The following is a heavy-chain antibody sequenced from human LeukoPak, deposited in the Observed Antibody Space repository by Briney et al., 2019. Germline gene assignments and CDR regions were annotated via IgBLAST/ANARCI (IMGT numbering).Heavy chain of an antibody. CDR3: GRFKTYFDS. J-gene: IGHJ4*02. CDR1: GFTFSSYA. Sequence: GGSLRLSCAASGFTFSSYAMSWVRQAPGKGLEWLSYISPAENIHYADSVKGRFTISRDNAKNSVFLQMNSLRGEDTAVYYCGRFKTYFDSWGQGTLVTVSS. V-gene: IGHV3-21*05. CDR2: ISPAENI.